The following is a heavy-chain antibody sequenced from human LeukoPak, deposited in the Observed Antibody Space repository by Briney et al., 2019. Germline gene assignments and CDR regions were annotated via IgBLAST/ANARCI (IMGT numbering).Heavy chain of an antibody. Sequence: GGSRRLSGAASGISFSNYVMHWVRQAPGEGLLWFSRSNSDGRSTNYADSVKGRFSISRDNAENTLYLQMNSLRVEDTAVYYCVRGADTGYSSDSWGQGTLVTVSS. CDR2: SNSDGRST. D-gene: IGHD3-9*01. J-gene: IGHJ4*02. V-gene: IGHV3-74*01. CDR3: VRGADTGYSSDS. CDR1: GISFSNYV.